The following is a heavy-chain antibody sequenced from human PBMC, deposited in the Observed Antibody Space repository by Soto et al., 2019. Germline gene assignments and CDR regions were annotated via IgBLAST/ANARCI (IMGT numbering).Heavy chain of an antibody. CDR1: GFSLSTSGVG. V-gene: IGHV2-5*02. D-gene: IGHD3-10*01. CDR3: AHSRSFGEGEGRYFDL. Sequence: QITLKESGPTLVKPTQTLTLTCTFSGFSLSTSGVGVRWIRQPPGKALEWLALIYWDDDKRYSPSLKSRLTITKDTSKNQVVLTMINMDHVDTATYYCAHSRSFGEGEGRYFDLWGRGTQVTVSS. CDR2: IYWDDDK. J-gene: IGHJ2*01.